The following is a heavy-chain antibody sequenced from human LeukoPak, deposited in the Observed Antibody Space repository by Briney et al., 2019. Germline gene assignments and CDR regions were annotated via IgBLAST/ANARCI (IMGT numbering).Heavy chain of an antibody. Sequence: SETLSLTCTVSGGSISSGGYYWSCIRQPPGKGLEWIGYIYHSGSTYYNPSLKSRVTISVDRSKNQFSLKLSSVTAADTAVYYCASRDRTGLDYWGQGTLVTVSS. CDR1: GGSISSGGYY. CDR2: IYHSGST. D-gene: IGHD7-27*01. J-gene: IGHJ4*02. V-gene: IGHV4-30-2*01. CDR3: ASRDRTGLDY.